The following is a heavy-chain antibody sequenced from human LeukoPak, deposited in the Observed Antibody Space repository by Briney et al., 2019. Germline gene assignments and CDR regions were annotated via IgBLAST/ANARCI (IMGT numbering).Heavy chain of an antibody. Sequence: PSETLSLTCTVSGGSISSYYWSWIRQPPGKGLEWIGYIYYSGNTNYNPSLKGRVTISVDTSKNQFSLKLSSVTAADTAVYYCARAKGYSYGGNDAFDIWGQGTMVTVSS. CDR1: GGSISSYY. D-gene: IGHD5-18*01. CDR3: ARAKGYSYGGNDAFDI. V-gene: IGHV4-59*01. J-gene: IGHJ3*02. CDR2: IYYSGNT.